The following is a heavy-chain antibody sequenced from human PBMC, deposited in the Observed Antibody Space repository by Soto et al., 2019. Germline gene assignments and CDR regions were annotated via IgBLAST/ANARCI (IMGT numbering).Heavy chain of an antibody. V-gene: IGHV3-30*03. J-gene: IGHJ4*02. CDR3: VAGQYFFDY. D-gene: IGHD6-19*01. CDR2: ISYDGSNK. CDR1: GFNFISYG. Sequence: PGGSLRLSCAASGFNFISYGMRWVRQAPGKGLEWVAVISYDGSNKYYADSVKDRFTISRDNSKKTLYLQMNSLRADDTAVYYCVAGQYFFDYCGQGTLVTVSS.